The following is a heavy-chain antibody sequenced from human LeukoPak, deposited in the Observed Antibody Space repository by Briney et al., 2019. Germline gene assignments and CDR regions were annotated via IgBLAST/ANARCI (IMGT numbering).Heavy chain of an antibody. CDR3: AKAPARPPGRYYFDS. V-gene: IGHV3-21*04. Sequence: PGGSLRLPCAASGFTFSSYTMNWVRQAPGKGLEWVSSVSSSSSYIHYADSVKGRFTISRDNAKNSLYLQMNSLRAEDAAVYYCAKAPARPPGRYYFDSWGQGTLVTVSS. CDR2: VSSSSSYI. CDR1: GFTFSSYT. D-gene: IGHD1-14*01. J-gene: IGHJ4*02.